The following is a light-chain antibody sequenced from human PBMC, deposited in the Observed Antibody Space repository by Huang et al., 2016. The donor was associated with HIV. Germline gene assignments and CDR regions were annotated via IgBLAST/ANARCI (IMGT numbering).Light chain of an antibody. CDR3: QRYNNWPPYT. Sequence: EIVMTQSPATLSVSPGERATLSCRASQSISNNLAWYQQKPGQAPRLLIVGSSNRSNGIPARFGGSGSWTEFPLTISSLQSEDFAVYYCQRYNNWPPYTFGQGTKLEIK. CDR1: QSISNN. V-gene: IGKV3-15*01. J-gene: IGKJ2*01. CDR2: GSS.